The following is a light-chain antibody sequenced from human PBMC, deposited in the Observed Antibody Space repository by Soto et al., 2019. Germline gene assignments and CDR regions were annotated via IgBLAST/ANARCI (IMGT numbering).Light chain of an antibody. CDR3: GSSAPSRTFV. CDR2: EGV. Sequence: QSVLTQPASVSGSPGQSITISCTGSSSAVGSYRFVSWYQHHPGKVPKLIIYEGVKRPSGVSNRFSGSEPGNTASLTISGLQAEDEADYYCGSSAPSRTFVFGTGTKLTVL. J-gene: IGLJ1*01. V-gene: IGLV2-23*01. CDR1: SSAVGSYRF.